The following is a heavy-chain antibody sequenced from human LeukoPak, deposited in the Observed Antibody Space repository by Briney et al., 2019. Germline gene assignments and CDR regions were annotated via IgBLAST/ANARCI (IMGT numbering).Heavy chain of an antibody. Sequence: PSQTLSLTCTVSGGSISSGSYYWSWIRQPAGKGLEWIGSIYHSGSTYYNPSLKSRVTISVDTSKNQFSLKLSSVTAADTAVYYCARARREMVDYWGQGTLVTVSS. CDR3: ARARREMVDY. J-gene: IGHJ4*02. CDR1: GGSISSGSYY. D-gene: IGHD5-24*01. CDR2: IYHSGST. V-gene: IGHV4-61*02.